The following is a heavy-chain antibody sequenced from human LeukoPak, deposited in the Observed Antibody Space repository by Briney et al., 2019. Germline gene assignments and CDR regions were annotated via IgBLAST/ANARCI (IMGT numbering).Heavy chain of an antibody. CDR3: VRGEYYYDSSGYLDY. Sequence: GGSLRLSCAASGFTFSSYDMHWVRQAPGEGLEWVAVISYDGSNKYYADSVKGRFTISRDNSKNTLYLQMNSLRAEDTAVYYCVRGEYYYDSSGYLDYWGQGTLVTVSS. J-gene: IGHJ4*02. CDR1: GFTFSSYD. D-gene: IGHD3-22*01. CDR2: ISYDGSNK. V-gene: IGHV3-30*01.